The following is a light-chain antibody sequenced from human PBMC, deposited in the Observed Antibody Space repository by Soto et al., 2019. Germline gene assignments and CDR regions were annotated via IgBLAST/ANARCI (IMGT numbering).Light chain of an antibody. V-gene: IGKV2-28*01. CDR1: QSLLHTNGYNY. Sequence: DIVMTQTPLSLPVTPGEPASISCRSSQSLLHTNGYNYLVWYLQKPGQSPQLLISLGSDRASGVPDRFSGSGSGTEFTLKISRVEAEDVGVYYCMQSLHTPLTFGGGTQVEIK. J-gene: IGKJ4*01. CDR3: MQSLHTPLT. CDR2: LGS.